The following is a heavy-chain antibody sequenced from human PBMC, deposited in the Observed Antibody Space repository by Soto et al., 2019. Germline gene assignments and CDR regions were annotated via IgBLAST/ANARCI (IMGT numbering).Heavy chain of an antibody. CDR3: TREASGSGWWSQGSFES. D-gene: IGHD6-19*01. CDR1: GFTVSSSY. J-gene: IGHJ5*01. V-gene: IGHV3-66*01. CDR2: IYSSGST. Sequence: EVQLVESGGGLVQPGGSLRLSCAAAGFTVSSSYISWVRQAPGKRLEWVWTIYSSGSTYYADSVRGRFTISRDDSKNTLYLQMSILSVDDTAVYYWTREASGSGWWSQGSFESWGPGTLVTVSS.